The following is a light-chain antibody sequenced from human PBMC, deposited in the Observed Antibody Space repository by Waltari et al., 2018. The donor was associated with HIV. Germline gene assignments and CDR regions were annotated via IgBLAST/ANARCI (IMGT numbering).Light chain of an antibody. V-gene: IGLV1-47*01. J-gene: IGLJ2*01. Sequence: QSVVTQSPSASGTPGQSVTISSSGSSSHLGSHNVFWYQHLPGTAPKPLIYRVNQRPSGVPDRISGSRSGTSASLAISGLRSEDEAVYYCVVWDDSLSGVVFGGGTSLTVL. CDR1: SSHLGSHN. CDR3: VVWDDSLSGVV. CDR2: RVN.